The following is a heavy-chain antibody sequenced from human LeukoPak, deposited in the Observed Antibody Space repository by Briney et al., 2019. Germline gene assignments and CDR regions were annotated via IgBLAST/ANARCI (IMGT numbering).Heavy chain of an antibody. CDR2: IYYSGST. Sequence: SETLSLTCTVSGGSISGYYWSWIRQPPGKGLEWIGYIYYSGSTYYNPSLKSRVTISVDTSKNQFSLKLSSVTAADTAVYYCARVRVVPAATVDYWGQGTLVTVSS. D-gene: IGHD2-2*01. V-gene: IGHV4-30-4*08. J-gene: IGHJ4*02. CDR3: ARVRVVPAATVDY. CDR1: GGSISGYY.